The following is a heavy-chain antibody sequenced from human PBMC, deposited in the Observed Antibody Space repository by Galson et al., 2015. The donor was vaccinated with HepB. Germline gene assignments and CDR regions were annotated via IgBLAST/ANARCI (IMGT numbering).Heavy chain of an antibody. D-gene: IGHD2-2*02. Sequence: SETLSLTCTVSGGSISSSSYYWGWIRQPPGKGLEWIGSIYYSGSTYYNPSLKSRVTISVDTSKNQFSLKLSSVTAADTAVYYCARAELDQLLYPWFDPWGQGTLVTVSS. CDR1: GGSISSSSYY. CDR3: ARAELDQLLYPWFDP. CDR2: IYYSGST. J-gene: IGHJ5*02. V-gene: IGHV4-39*07.